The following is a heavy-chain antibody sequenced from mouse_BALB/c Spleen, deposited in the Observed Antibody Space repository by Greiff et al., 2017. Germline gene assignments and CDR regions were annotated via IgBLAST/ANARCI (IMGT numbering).Heavy chain of an antibody. V-gene: IGHV1-14*01. D-gene: IGHD1-1*01. J-gene: IGHJ4*01. CDR1: GYTFTSYV. Sequence: VQLQQSGPELVKPGASVKMSCKASGYTFTSYVMHWVKQKPGQGLEWIGYINPYNDGTKYNEKFKGKATLTSDKSSSTAYMELSSLTSEDSAVYYCARYYGSSYRFAMDYWGQGTSVTVSS. CDR3: ARYYGSSYRFAMDY. CDR2: INPYNDGT.